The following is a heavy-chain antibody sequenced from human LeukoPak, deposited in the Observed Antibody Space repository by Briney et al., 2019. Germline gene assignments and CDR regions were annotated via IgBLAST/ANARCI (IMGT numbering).Heavy chain of an antibody. D-gene: IGHD5-24*01. V-gene: IGHV4-34*01. CDR1: GESFSGYY. Sequence: SETLSLTCAVYGESFSGYYWSRIRQPPGKGLEWIGEINHSGSTNYNPSLKSRVTISVDTSKNQFSLKLSSVTAADTAVYYCARRDGYSRTYFDYWGQGTLVTVSS. J-gene: IGHJ4*02. CDR2: INHSGST. CDR3: ARRDGYSRTYFDY.